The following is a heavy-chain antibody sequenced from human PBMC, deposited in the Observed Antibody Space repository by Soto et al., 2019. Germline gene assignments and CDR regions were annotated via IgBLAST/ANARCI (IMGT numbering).Heavy chain of an antibody. CDR3: ASNLGYCSSTSCPLPDY. J-gene: IGHJ4*02. CDR1: GFTFSSYA. D-gene: IGHD2-2*01. CDR2: ISYDGSNK. V-gene: IGHV3-30-3*01. Sequence: LRLSCAASGFTFSSYAMHWVRQAPGRGLEWVAVISYDGSNKYYADSVKGRFTISRDNSKNTLYLQMNSLRAEDTAVYYCASNLGYCSSTSCPLPDYWGQGTLVTVSS.